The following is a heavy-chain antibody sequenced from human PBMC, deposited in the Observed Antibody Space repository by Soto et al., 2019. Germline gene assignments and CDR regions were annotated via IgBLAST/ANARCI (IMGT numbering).Heavy chain of an antibody. CDR1: GGSISSGDYY. V-gene: IGHV4-30-4*01. CDR2: IYYSGST. Sequence: QVQLQESGPGLVKPSQTLSLTCTVSGGSISSGDYYWSWIRQPPGKGLEWIEYIYYSGSTYYNPSLKSRVTISVDTSNNQFSLKLSSVTAADTAVYYCVGDCSSTSCYERYYYGMDVWVQGTTVTVSS. CDR3: VGDCSSTSCYERYYYGMDV. D-gene: IGHD2-2*01. J-gene: IGHJ6*02.